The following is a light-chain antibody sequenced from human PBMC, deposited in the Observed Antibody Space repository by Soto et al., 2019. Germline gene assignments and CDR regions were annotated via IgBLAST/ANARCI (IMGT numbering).Light chain of an antibody. CDR3: QQSYSMRYA. J-gene: IGKJ2*01. Sequence: DIQMTQSPSSLTASVGDRVTITCRASQTTNNYLNWYQLKPGKAPKLLIYAASTLQTGVPSRFTGSGSGTDVTRTISSLQPEDYATYYGQQSYSMRYAFGPGTKVEIK. CDR2: AAS. V-gene: IGKV1-39*01. CDR1: QTTNNY.